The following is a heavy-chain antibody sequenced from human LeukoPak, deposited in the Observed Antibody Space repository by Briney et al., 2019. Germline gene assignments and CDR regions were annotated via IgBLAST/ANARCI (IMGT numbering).Heavy chain of an antibody. Sequence: PSETLSLTCTVSGGSISSYYWSWIRQPPGKGLEWIGYIYCSGSTNYNPSLKSRVTISVDTSKNQFSLKLSSVTAADTAVYYCARTGGGYSYGNFDYWGQGTLVTVSS. D-gene: IGHD5-18*01. J-gene: IGHJ4*02. V-gene: IGHV4-59*01. CDR2: IYCSGST. CDR1: GGSISSYY. CDR3: ARTGGGYSYGNFDY.